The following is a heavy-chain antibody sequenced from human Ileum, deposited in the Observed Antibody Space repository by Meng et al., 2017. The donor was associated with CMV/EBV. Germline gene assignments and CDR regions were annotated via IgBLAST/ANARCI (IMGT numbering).Heavy chain of an antibody. CDR2: INPNSGGT. J-gene: IGHJ5*02. CDR1: GYTFIDYY. D-gene: IGHD2-8*01. Sequence: CEASGYTFIDYYIHWVRQAPGQGLEWMGWINPNSGGTNYAQRFQGRVTMTRDTSIITTYMELNSLRSDDTAVYFCARGVGTSWFDPWGQGTLVTVSS. V-gene: IGHV1-2*02. CDR3: ARGVGTSWFDP.